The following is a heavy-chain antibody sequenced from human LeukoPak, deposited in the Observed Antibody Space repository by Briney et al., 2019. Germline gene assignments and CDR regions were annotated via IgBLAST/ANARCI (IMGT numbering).Heavy chain of an antibody. J-gene: IGHJ4*02. CDR1: GYSFINYW. D-gene: IGHD5-12*01. CDR2: IYPADSDT. CDR3: ARRIGYSGYDV. V-gene: IGHV5-51*01. Sequence: GESLKISCKCSGYSFINYWIGWVRQMPGKGLEWMGMIYPADSDTKYSPSFEGQVSTSADKSISTVQLQWRSLKSSDSAKYYCARRIGYSGYDVWGQGSQVTVSS.